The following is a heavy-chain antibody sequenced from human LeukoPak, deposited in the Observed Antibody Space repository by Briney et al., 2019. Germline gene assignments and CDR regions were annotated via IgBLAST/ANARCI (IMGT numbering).Heavy chain of an antibody. CDR3: ARDLNYSLDY. V-gene: IGHV4-59*01. D-gene: IGHD2-15*01. CDR2: IYYSGST. J-gene: IGHJ4*02. CDR1: GGSISSYY. Sequence: SETLSLTCTVSGGSISSYYWSWIRQPPGKGLEWIGYIYYSGSTNYNPSLKSQVTISVDTSKNQFSLKLSSVTAADTTVYYCARDLNYSLDYWGQGTLVTVSS.